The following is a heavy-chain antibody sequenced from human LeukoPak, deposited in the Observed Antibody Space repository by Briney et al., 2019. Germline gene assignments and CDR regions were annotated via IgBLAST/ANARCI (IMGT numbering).Heavy chain of an antibody. CDR2: MNPNSGNT. D-gene: IGHD4-23*01. CDR1: GYTFTSYD. CDR3: ARGTPLTVVTLYYYYYGMDV. J-gene: IGHJ6*02. Sequence: ASVKISCKASGYTFTSYDINWVRQATGQGLEWMGWMNPNSGNTGYAQKFQGRVTMTRNTSISTAYMELSSLRSEDTVVYYCARGTPLTVVTLYYYYYGMDVWGQGTTVTVSS. V-gene: IGHV1-8*01.